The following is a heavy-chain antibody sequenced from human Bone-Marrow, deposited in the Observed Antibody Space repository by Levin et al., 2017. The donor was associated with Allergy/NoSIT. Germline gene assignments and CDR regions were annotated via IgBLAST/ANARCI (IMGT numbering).Heavy chain of an antibody. CDR3: ARHYYYGSGSYRPFDY. D-gene: IGHD3-10*01. CDR2: IYYSGST. CDR1: GGSISSSSYY. Sequence: SETLSLTCTVSGGSISSSSYYWGWIRQPPGKGLEWIGSIYYSGSTNYNPSLKSRVTISVDTSKNQFSLTLSSVTAADTAVYYCARHYYYGSGSYRPFDYWGQGTLVTVSS. J-gene: IGHJ4*02. V-gene: IGHV4-39*01.